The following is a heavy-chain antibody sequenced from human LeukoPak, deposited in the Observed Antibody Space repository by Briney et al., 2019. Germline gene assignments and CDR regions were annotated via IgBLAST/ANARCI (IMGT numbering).Heavy chain of an antibody. CDR1: GGSFSGYY. Sequence: SETLSLTCAVYGGSFSGYYWSWIRQPPGKGLEWIGEINHSGSTNYNPSLKSRVTISVDTSKNQFSLKLSSVTAADTAVYYCARPTTWLEPTGIEIDYWGQGTLVTVSS. J-gene: IGHJ4*02. CDR3: ARPTTWLEPTGIEIDY. D-gene: IGHD2/OR15-2a*01. CDR2: INHSGST. V-gene: IGHV4-34*01.